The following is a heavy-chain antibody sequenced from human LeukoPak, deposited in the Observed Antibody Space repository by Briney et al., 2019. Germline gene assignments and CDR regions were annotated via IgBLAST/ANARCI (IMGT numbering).Heavy chain of an antibody. V-gene: IGHV4-31*03. CDR3: ARVIRDSGGYYHWFDP. Sequence: PSETLFLTCTVSGASIRSADYYWSWIRQHPGRGLEWIGYIYYSGSTYYNPSLKSRVKISVDTSKNQFSLKLSSVTAADTAVYHCARVIRDSGGYYHWFDPWGQGTLVTVSS. J-gene: IGHJ5*02. CDR2: IYYSGST. D-gene: IGHD3-22*01. CDR1: GASIRSADYY.